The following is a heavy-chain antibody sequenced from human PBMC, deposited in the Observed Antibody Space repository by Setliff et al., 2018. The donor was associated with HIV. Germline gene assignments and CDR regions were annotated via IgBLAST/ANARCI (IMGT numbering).Heavy chain of an antibody. J-gene: IGHJ4*02. CDR2: IRSDGSNK. Sequence: GGSLRLSCATSGLTFSNCGMHWVRQAPGKGLEWVASIRSDGSNKYSADSVTGRFTISRDDSKNTLYLQMNSLRAEDTAVYYCAKDKGQKYADYWGQGTMVTVSS. D-gene: IGHD3-10*01. CDR1: GLTFSNCG. CDR3: AKDKGQKYADY. V-gene: IGHV3-30*02.